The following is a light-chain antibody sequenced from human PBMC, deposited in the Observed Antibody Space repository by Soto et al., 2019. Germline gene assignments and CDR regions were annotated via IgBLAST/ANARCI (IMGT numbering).Light chain of an antibody. Sequence: EIVMTQSPATLSVSPGERATLSCRASQSVSSNLAWYQQKPGQAPRLLIYGASTSATGIPARFSGSGSGTEFTLIISSLQSEDFAVYYCQQYNNWLRTFGGGTKVDIK. J-gene: IGKJ4*01. CDR2: GAS. CDR3: QQYNNWLRT. V-gene: IGKV3-15*01. CDR1: QSVSSN.